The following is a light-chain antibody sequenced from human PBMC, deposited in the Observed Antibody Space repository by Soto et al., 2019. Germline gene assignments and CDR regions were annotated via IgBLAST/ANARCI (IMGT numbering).Light chain of an antibody. J-gene: IGKJ1*01. Sequence: DIQMTQSPSTLSASIGDRVTITCRASRSISDWLAWYQQKPGKAPKVLIFDASSLNSGVPSTFSGSGSGTEFTLTISSLQPDDVATYYCLQYDSYSWTFGQGTKVEIK. CDR3: LQYDSYSWT. CDR2: DAS. CDR1: RSISDW. V-gene: IGKV1-5*01.